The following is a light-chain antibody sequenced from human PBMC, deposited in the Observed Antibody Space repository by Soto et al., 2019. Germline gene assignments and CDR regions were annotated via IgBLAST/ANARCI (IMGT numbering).Light chain of an antibody. J-gene: IGLJ2*01. CDR3: QSYDSSLSGDVV. V-gene: IGLV1-40*01. CDR2: GNS. Sequence: QSVLTQPPSVSGAPGQRVTISCTGSSSNIGAGYDVHWYQQLPGTAPKLLIYGNSNRPSGVPDRFSGSKSGTSDSLAITGFQAEDQSDYYCQSYDSSLSGDVVFGGGTKVTVL. CDR1: SSNIGAGYD.